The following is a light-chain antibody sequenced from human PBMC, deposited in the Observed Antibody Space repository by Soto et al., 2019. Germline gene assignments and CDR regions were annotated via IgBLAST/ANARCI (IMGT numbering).Light chain of an antibody. CDR2: AAS. V-gene: IGKV1-39*01. J-gene: IGKJ3*01. CDR3: QQSYSTPLFT. CDR1: QTISTF. Sequence: DIQMTQSPSSLSASVGDRVTLTCRASQTISTFLNWYQQKPGKAPRLLIYAASSLLSGVPPRFSGSGSGTDFTLTISSLQPEEFATYYCQQSYSTPLFTFGPGTIVDIK.